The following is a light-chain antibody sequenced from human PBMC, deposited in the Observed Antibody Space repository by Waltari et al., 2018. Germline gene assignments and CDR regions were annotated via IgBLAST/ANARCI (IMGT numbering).Light chain of an antibody. CDR2: AAS. J-gene: IGKJ1*01. Sequence: DIQMTQSPSSLSASVGDRVTITCRASQGISISLAWYQQKPGKAPKLLLYAASRLESGVPSKFRGIGSGTDYTLTISSLQPEDFATYYCQQYYSTPWTFGQGTKVEIK. CDR3: QQYYSTPWT. V-gene: IGKV1-NL1*01. CDR1: QGISIS.